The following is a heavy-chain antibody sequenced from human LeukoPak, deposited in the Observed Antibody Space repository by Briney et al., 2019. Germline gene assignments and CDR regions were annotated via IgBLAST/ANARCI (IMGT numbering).Heavy chain of an antibody. J-gene: IGHJ4*02. CDR1: GGSISSYY. V-gene: IGHV4-59*01. CDR3: AAEYVDTAMVTGY. CDR2: IYYSGST. Sequence: PSETLSLTCTVSGGSISSYYWSWIRQPPGKGLEWIGYIYYSGSTNYNPSLKSRVTISVDTSKNQFSLKLSSVTAADTAVYYCAAEYVDTAMVTGYWGQGTLVTVSS. D-gene: IGHD5-18*01.